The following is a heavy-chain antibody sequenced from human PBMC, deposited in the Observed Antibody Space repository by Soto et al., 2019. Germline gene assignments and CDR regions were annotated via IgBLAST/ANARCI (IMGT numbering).Heavy chain of an antibody. CDR1: GFTFSSYA. CDR3: VKESPHSSYNWFDP. J-gene: IGHJ5*02. CDR2: ISYDGRNK. V-gene: IGHV3-30*18. D-gene: IGHD4-4*01. Sequence: QVQLLESGGGVVQPGRSLRLSCAASGFTFSSYAMYWVRQAPGKGLDWVALISYDGRNKFYADSVKGRFTVSRDDSKKTQYLEMKSLRVEDTAVYYCVKESPHSSYNWFDPWGQGNLVTVSS.